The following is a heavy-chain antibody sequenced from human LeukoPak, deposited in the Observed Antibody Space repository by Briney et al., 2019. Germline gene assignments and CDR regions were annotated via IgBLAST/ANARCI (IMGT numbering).Heavy chain of an antibody. CDR1: GGSISSGSYY. V-gene: IGHV4-61*02. J-gene: IGHJ4*02. CDR2: IYTSGST. D-gene: IGHD2-2*01. CDR3: ARDTVVPAASDY. Sequence: PSQTLSLTCTVSGGSISSGSYYWSWIRQPAGKGPEWIGRIYTSGSTNYNPSLKSRVTISVDTSKNQFSLKLSSVTAADTAVYYCARDTVVPAASDYWGQGTLVTVSS.